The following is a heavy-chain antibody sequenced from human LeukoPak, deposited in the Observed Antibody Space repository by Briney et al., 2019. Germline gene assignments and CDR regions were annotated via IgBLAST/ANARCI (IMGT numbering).Heavy chain of an antibody. D-gene: IGHD3-22*01. Sequence: GGSLRLSCAASGFTFSSYAMNWVRQAPGKGLEWVSSISGSGGNTYYADSVKGRFTISRDNSKNTLYLQMNRLRAEDTAVYYCARIDTYYYDSSGYYPVDYWGQGTLVTVSS. CDR2: ISGSGGNT. CDR1: GFTFSSYA. CDR3: ARIDTYYYDSSGYYPVDY. V-gene: IGHV3-23*01. J-gene: IGHJ4*02.